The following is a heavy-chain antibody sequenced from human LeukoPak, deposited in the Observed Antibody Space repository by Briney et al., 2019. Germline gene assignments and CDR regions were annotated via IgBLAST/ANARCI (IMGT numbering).Heavy chain of an antibody. V-gene: IGHV1-2*02. J-gene: IGHJ4*02. Sequence: ASVKVSCKASVYTFSDYYIHWVRQAPGQGLEWGGSINTNSGRTDSAQKLQGSGTMTKDTSIRATYMEFRTLTSDDTAVYYCARGTRGSYSSIHDWGQGTLVTVSS. D-gene: IGHD1-26*01. CDR2: INTNSGRT. CDR1: VYTFSDYY. CDR3: ARGTRGSYSSIHD.